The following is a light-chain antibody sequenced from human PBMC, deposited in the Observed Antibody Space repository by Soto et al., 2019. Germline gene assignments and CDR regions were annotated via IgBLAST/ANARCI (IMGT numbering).Light chain of an antibody. CDR3: QQRSNWPAIT. J-gene: IGKJ5*01. Sequence: EIVLTQSPATLSLSPGERATLSCRASQSVSSYLAWYQQKPGKAPRLLIYDASNRATGIPARFSGSGSGTDFPLTISSLEPEDFAVYYCQQRSNWPAITFGQGTRLEMK. V-gene: IGKV3-11*01. CDR1: QSVSSY. CDR2: DAS.